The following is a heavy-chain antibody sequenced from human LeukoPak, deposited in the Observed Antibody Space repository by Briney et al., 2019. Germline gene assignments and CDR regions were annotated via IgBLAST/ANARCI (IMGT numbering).Heavy chain of an antibody. CDR3: AKGEN. CDR1: GFTFDDHA. D-gene: IGHD1-26*01. V-gene: IGHV3-9*01. J-gene: IGHJ4*02. CDR2: ISWNSGSI. Sequence: GGSLRLSCAASGFTFDDHAMHWVRQAPGKGLEWVSGISWNSGSIGYADSVKGRFTISRDNAKNSLYLQMNSLRAEDTALYYCAKGENWGQGTLVTVSS.